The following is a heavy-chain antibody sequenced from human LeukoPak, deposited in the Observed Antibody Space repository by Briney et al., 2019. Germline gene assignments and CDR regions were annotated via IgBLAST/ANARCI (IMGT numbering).Heavy chain of an antibody. CDR2: TYYRSKWYN. CDR1: GDSVSSNSAA. D-gene: IGHD6-13*01. J-gene: IGHJ4*02. V-gene: IGHV6-1*01. Sequence: PSQTLSLTCAISGDSVSSNSAAWNWIRQSPSRGLEWLGRTYYRSKWYNDYAVSVKSRITVNPDTSKNQFSLQLDSVTPEDTAVYYCARDLGRPAAAGFDYWGQGTLVTVSS. CDR3: ARDLGRPAAAGFDY.